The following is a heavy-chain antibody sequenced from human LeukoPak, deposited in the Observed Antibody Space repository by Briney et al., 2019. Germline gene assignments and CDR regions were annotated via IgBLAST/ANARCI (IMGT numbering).Heavy chain of an antibody. V-gene: IGHV1-69*04. CDR1: GGTFSNYP. CDR3: ARDGVRIADAFDI. D-gene: IGHD6-13*01. J-gene: IGHJ3*02. Sequence: SVKVSCKATGGTFSNYPCSWLRQAPGQELEWMGRISPNLGIANYAQKFQGRVTITADKSTSTAYMELSSLRSEDTAVYYCARDGVRIADAFDIWGQGTMVTVSS. CDR2: ISPNLGIA.